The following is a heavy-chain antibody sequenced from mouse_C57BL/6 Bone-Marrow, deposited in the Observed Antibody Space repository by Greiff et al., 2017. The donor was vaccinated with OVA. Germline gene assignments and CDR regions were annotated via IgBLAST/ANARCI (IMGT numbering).Heavy chain of an antibody. Sequence: EVQLQQSGPELVKPGASVKIPCKASGYTFTDYNMDWVKQSHGKSLEWIGDINPNNGGTIYNQKFKGKATLTVDKSSSTAYMELRSLTSEDTAVYYCARMDYGRGYWYFDVWGTGTTVTVSS. V-gene: IGHV1-18*01. CDR2: INPNNGGT. J-gene: IGHJ1*03. CDR1: GYTFTDYN. CDR3: ARMDYGRGYWYFDV. D-gene: IGHD1-1*01.